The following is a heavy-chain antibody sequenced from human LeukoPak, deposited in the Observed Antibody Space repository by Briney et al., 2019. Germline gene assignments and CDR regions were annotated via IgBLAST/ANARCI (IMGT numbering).Heavy chain of an antibody. J-gene: IGHJ4*02. D-gene: IGHD4-11*01. Sequence: SETLSLTCTVSGGSISSYYWSWIRQPPGKGLEWIGYIYYSGSTNYNPSLKSRVTISVDTSKNQFSLKLSSVTAADTAVYYCARNTVTIQFDYWGQGTLVTVSS. CDR1: GGSISSYY. CDR2: IYYSGST. V-gene: IGHV4-59*01. CDR3: ARNTVTIQFDY.